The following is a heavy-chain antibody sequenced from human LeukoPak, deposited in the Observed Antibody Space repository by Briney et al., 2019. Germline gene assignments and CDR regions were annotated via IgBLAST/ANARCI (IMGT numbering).Heavy chain of an antibody. D-gene: IGHD2-15*01. CDR3: ARNLGCSGGSWCY. CDR2: IIPIFGTA. CDR1: GGTFSSYA. J-gene: IGHJ4*02. V-gene: IGHV1-69*01. Sequence: SVKVSCKASGGTFSSYAISWVRQAPGQGLEWMGGIIPIFGTANYAQKFQGRVTITADESTSTAYMELSSLRSEDTAVYYCARNLGCSGGSWCYWGQGTLVTVSS.